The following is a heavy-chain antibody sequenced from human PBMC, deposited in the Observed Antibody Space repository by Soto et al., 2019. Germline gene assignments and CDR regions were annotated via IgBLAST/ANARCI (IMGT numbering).Heavy chain of an antibody. J-gene: IGHJ4*02. CDR3: ARSSGWNRFDY. Sequence: EVQLVESGGDLVQPGGSLRLSCAVSGFSVSSYYMNWVRQAPGKGLEWVSLIYGGGRTSYAASVTGRFTISRDNSKNTLYLQMNRLRADDTAVYYCARSSGWNRFDYWGQGNLVTVSS. V-gene: IGHV3-66*01. CDR2: IYGGGRT. CDR1: GFSVSSYY. D-gene: IGHD6-19*01.